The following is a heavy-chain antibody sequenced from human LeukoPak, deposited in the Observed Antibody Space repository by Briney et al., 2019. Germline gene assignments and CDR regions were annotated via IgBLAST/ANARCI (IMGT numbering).Heavy chain of an antibody. CDR3: ARLVNGMDV. D-gene: IGHD2-8*02. J-gene: IGHJ6*02. CDR2: MNPNSGNT. Sequence: ASVKVSCKASGYTFTGYYMHWVRQAPGQGLEWMGWMNPNSGNTGYAQKFQGRVTMTRNTSISTAYMELSSLRSEDTAVYYCARLVNGMDVWGQGTTVTVSS. V-gene: IGHV1-8*02. CDR1: GYTFTGYY.